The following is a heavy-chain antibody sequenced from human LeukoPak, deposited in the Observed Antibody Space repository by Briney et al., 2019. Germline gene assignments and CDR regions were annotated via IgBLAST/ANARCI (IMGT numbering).Heavy chain of an antibody. CDR2: ISSGSRDI. D-gene: IGHD1-26*01. Sequence: PGGSLRLSCAASGFTFSTYTMNWVRQAPGKGLEWVSSISSGSRDIYYADSVKGRLTISRDNAKNSLYLQMNSLRAEDTAVYYCARDRGIVGTTGYYYMDVWGKGTTVTVSS. CDR3: ARDRGIVGTTGYYYMDV. J-gene: IGHJ6*03. CDR1: GFTFSTYT. V-gene: IGHV3-21*01.